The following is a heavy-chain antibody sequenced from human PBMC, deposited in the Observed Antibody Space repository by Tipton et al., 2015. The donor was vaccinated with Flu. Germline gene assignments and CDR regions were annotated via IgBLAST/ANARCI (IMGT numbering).Heavy chain of an antibody. CDR2: IYYSGST. V-gene: IGHV4-59*08. D-gene: IGHD3-10*01. J-gene: IGHJ4*02. CDR1: GGSISSYY. Sequence: TLSLTCTVSGGSISSYYWSWIRQPPGTGLEWIGYIYYSGSTNYNPSLKSRVTISVDTSKNQFSLKLSSVTAADTAVYYCARLDRSPLRGIRSDYWCQGTLVTVSS. CDR3: ARLDRSPLRGIRSDY.